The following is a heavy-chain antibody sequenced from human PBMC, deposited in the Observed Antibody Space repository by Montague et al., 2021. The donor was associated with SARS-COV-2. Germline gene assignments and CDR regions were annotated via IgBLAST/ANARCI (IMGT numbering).Heavy chain of an antibody. CDR2: ISGAGNFR. CDR3: ARDYWAGRDKYYFDY. CDR1: GLTFAGYT. Sequence: SLRLSCAVPGLTFAGYTMNWIRQAPGKGLEWVASISGAGNFRYYADSLKGRFTISRHNAGNLLFLQMESLTADDTAFYYCARDYWAGRDKYYFDYWGRGTLVTVSS. V-gene: IGHV3-21*01. D-gene: IGHD2-15*01. J-gene: IGHJ4*02.